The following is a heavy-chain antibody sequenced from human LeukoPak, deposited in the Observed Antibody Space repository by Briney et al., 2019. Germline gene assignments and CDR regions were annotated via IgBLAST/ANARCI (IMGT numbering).Heavy chain of an antibody. CDR3: ARDLGYCSSTSCSWGY. V-gene: IGHV3-7*01. CDR2: IKQDGSEK. CDR1: GFTFSSHW. Sequence: GGSLRLSCAASGFTFSSHWMSWVRQAPGKGLEWVANIKQDGSEKYYVDSVKGRFTISRDNAKNSLYLQMNSLRAEDTAVYYCARDLGYCSSTSCSWGYWGQGTLVTVSS. D-gene: IGHD2-2*01. J-gene: IGHJ4*02.